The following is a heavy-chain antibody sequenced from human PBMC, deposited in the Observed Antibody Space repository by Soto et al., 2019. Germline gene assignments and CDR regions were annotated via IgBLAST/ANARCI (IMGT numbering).Heavy chain of an antibody. CDR2: ISASAFTT. Sequence: GLSLRLSCPAAEFTFSNYAISWFRQTPGKGLEWVSSISASAFTTYYADSVKGRFTISRDNSNNKVYLHMNSLRAEDTAVYNCATGTGSYAHLAYRGQGTVVPVSS. CDR1: EFTFSNYA. CDR3: ATGTGSYAHLAY. D-gene: IGHD3-16*01. V-gene: IGHV3-23*01. J-gene: IGHJ4*02.